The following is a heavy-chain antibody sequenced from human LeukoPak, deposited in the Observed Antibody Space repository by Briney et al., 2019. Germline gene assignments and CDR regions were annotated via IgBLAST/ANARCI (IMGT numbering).Heavy chain of an antibody. J-gene: IGHJ5*02. CDR2: INHSGST. D-gene: IGHD2-15*01. V-gene: IGHV4-34*01. CDR1: GGSFSGYY. CDR3: ARVVVVAATRYNWFDP. Sequence: SETLSLTCAVYGGSFSGYYWSWIRQPPGKGLKRIGEINHSGSTNYNPSLRSRVTISVDTSKNQFSLKLSSVTAADTAVYYCARVVVVAATRYNWFDPWGQGTLVTVSS.